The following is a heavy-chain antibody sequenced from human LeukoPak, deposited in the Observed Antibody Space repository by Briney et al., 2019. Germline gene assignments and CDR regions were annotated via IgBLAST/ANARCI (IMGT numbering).Heavy chain of an antibody. CDR3: ARGDDSSGYIDY. D-gene: IGHD3-22*01. Sequence: TTSETLSLTCAVYGGSFSGYYWSWIRQPPGKGLEWIGEINHSGSTNYNPSLKSRVTISVDTSKNQFSLKLSSVTAADTAVYYCARGDDSSGYIDYWGQGTLVAVSS. V-gene: IGHV4-34*01. J-gene: IGHJ4*02. CDR1: GGSFSGYY. CDR2: INHSGST.